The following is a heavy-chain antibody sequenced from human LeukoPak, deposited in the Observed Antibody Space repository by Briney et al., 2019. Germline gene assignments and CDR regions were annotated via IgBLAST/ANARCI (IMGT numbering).Heavy chain of an antibody. J-gene: IGHJ3*02. CDR3: ARGRSGYGPFDAFDI. D-gene: IGHD3-22*01. CDR1: GYTFSSYS. V-gene: IGHV3-23*01. Sequence: GGSLRLSCTASGYTFSSYSMTWVREAPGKGLEWVSAISGSGVNTYYADSVKGRFAASRGNSKNTLYLQMNSLRAEDTAVYYCARGRSGYGPFDAFDIWGQGTWVTVSS. CDR2: ISGSGVNT.